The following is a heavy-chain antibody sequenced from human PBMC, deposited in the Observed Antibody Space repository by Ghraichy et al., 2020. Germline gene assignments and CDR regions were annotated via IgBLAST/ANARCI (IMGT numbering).Heavy chain of an antibody. D-gene: IGHD3-22*01. CDR1: GFTFSTYA. CDR2: ISGSGTST. J-gene: IGHJ1*01. V-gene: IGHV3-23*01. CDR3: ASLSGYYGVAEYFQH. Sequence: GALRLSCAASGFTFSTYAMSWVRQAPGKGLEWVSSISGSGTSTYYADSVKGRFTISRDNSKNTLYLQMNSLRAEDTAVYYCASLSGYYGVAEYFQHWGQGTLVTVSS.